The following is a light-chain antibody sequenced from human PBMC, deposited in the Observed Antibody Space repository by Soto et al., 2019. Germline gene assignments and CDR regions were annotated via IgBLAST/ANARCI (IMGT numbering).Light chain of an antibody. CDR2: AAS. Sequence: DIQMTQSPTSLSASVGDRITITCRASQSISSYLNWYQQKPGKAPKLLIYAASSLKSGFPSRFCGSGSGTVFSFTFCSLKPKDFAIYNCHQIYIPPLSSGGGTKVDIK. CDR3: HQIYIPPLS. CDR1: QSISSY. J-gene: IGKJ4*01. V-gene: IGKV1-39*01.